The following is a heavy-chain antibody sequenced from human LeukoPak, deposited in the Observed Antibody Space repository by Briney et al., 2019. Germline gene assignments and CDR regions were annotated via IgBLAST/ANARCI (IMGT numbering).Heavy chain of an antibody. CDR2: ISYDGSNK. J-gene: IGHJ4*02. V-gene: IGHV3-30*18. D-gene: IGHD2-15*01. Sequence: GSLRLSCAASGFTFSSNGMHWVRQAPAKGLEWVAVISYDGSNKYYADSVKGRFTISRDNSKNTLYLQMNSLRAEDTAVYYCANSAELRGGLLDYWGQGTLVTVSS. CDR1: GFTFSSNG. CDR3: ANSAELRGGLLDY.